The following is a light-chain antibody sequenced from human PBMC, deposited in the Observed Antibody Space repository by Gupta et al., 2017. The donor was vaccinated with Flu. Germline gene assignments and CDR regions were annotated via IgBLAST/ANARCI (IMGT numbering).Light chain of an antibody. J-gene: IGLJ2*01. Sequence: QSALTQPPSASGSAGQSVTISCTGTSSDVGSYNCVSWYQQPPGTAPILMIYEVSNRPSGVPDRFSGSKSGNTASLTISGLQAEDEADYYCCLYTGSNTLVFGTGTKLTVL. CDR3: CLYTGSNTLV. V-gene: IGLV2-18*01. CDR2: EVS. CDR1: SSDVGSYNC.